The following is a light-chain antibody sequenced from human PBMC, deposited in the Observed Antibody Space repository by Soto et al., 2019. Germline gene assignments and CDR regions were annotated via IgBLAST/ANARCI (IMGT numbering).Light chain of an antibody. CDR3: QQYNNWPRT. CDR2: GAS. Sequence: ERLMTQSPATLSVSPGERATLSCRASQSVSSNLAWYQQKPGQAPRLLIYGASTRATGIPARFSGSGSGTEFTLTISSLQSEDFAVYYCQQYNNWPRTFGQGTKVDI. V-gene: IGKV3-15*01. J-gene: IGKJ1*01. CDR1: QSVSSN.